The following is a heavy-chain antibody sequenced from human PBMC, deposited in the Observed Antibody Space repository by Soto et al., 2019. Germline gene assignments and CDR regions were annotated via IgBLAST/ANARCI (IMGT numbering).Heavy chain of an antibody. V-gene: IGHV4-61*01. CDR2: IYYSGST. CDR3: ARDNGTSPFDY. J-gene: IGHJ4*02. Sequence: PSETLSLTCTVSGGSVSSGSYYWSWIRQPPGKGLEWIGYIYYSGSTNYNPPLKSRVTISVDTSKNQFSLKLSSVTAADTAVYYSARDNGTSPFDYWGQGTLVTVSS. CDR1: GGSVSSGSYY. D-gene: IGHD1-7*01.